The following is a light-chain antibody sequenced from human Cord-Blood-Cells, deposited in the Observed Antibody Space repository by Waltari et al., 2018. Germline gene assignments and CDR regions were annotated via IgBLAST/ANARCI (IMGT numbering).Light chain of an antibody. CDR3: AAWDDSLSGRV. V-gene: IGLV1-47*01. J-gene: IGLJ3*02. Sequence: QSVLTQPPSASGTPGQRVTISCSGSSSNIGSNYVYWYQQLPRTAPKRLIYRNTQRPSGVPDRFSGSKSGTSASLAISGLRSEDEADYYCAAWDDSLSGRVFGGGTKLTVL. CDR1: SSNIGSNY. CDR2: RNT.